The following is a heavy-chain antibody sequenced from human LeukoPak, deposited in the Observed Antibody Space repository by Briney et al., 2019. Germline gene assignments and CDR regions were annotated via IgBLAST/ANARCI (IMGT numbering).Heavy chain of an antibody. Sequence: GGSLRLSCAASGFTFSSYGMHWVRQAPGKGLEWVSYVSSRSDYIYYADSVKGRFTISRDNVKNSLYLQMNSLRAEDTAVYYCAREAFGYCSSTSCLNWFDPWGQGTLVTVSS. D-gene: IGHD2-2*01. CDR2: VSSRSDYI. J-gene: IGHJ5*02. CDR1: GFTFSSYG. V-gene: IGHV3-21*01. CDR3: AREAFGYCSSTSCLNWFDP.